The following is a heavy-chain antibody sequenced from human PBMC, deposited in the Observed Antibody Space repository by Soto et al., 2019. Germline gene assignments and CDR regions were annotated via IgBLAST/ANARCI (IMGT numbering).Heavy chain of an antibody. Sequence: QVHLVQSGAEVKKPGASVKVSCKASGYTFTSYGITWVRQAPGQGLEWMGWISAHNGNTAYAQKLQGRVIVTRDTTTRTAYMELRILRSDDTAVYYCARGRYGDYWGQGALVTVSS. D-gene: IGHD1-1*01. J-gene: IGHJ4*02. CDR3: ARGRYGDY. CDR2: ISAHNGNT. CDR1: GYTFTSYG. V-gene: IGHV1-18*01.